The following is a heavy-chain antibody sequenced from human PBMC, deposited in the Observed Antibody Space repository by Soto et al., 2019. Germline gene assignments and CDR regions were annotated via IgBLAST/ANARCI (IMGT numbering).Heavy chain of an antibody. CDR1: GFTFSSYS. D-gene: IGHD3-3*01. J-gene: IGHJ5*02. Sequence: GGSLRLSCAASGFTFSSYSMNWVRQAPGKGLEWVSSISSSSSYIYYADSVKGRFTISRDNAKNSLYLQMNSLRAEDTAVYYCARDTKQRITILGVVDPNWFDPWGQGTLVTVSS. V-gene: IGHV3-21*01. CDR2: ISSSSSYI. CDR3: ARDTKQRITILGVVDPNWFDP.